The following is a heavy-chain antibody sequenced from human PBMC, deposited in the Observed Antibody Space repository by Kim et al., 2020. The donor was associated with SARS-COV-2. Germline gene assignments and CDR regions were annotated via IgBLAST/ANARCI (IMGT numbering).Heavy chain of an antibody. J-gene: IGHJ6*02. V-gene: IGHV3-21*01. D-gene: IGHD3-3*01. CDR1: GFTFSSYS. CDR2: ISSSSSYI. CDR3: ARMEAGLYYGMDV. Sequence: GGSLRLSCAASGFTFSSYSMNWVRQAPGKGLEWVSSISSSSSYIYYADSVKGRFTISRDNAKNSLYLQMNSLRAEDTAVYYCARMEAGLYYGMDVWGQGTTVTVSS.